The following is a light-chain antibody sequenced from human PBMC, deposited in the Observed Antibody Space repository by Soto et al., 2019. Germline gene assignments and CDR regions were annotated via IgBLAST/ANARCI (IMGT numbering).Light chain of an antibody. CDR3: QQFDTTSRT. CDR1: QSIDRS. J-gene: IGKJ1*01. V-gene: IGKV1-5*03. CDR2: KAS. Sequence: DIQMTQSPSTLSASVGDTVTITCRASQSIDRSLAWYQHKPGKAPKLLIYKASDLRRGVPSRFSGSGSGTEFTLTISSLQPDDLATYYCQQFDTTSRTFGQGTKVEIK.